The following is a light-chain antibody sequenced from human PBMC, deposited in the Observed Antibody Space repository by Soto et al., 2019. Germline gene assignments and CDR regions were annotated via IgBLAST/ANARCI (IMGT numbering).Light chain of an antibody. J-gene: IGKJ5*01. V-gene: IGKV3-20*01. CDR3: QQYDSSPIT. CDR2: GAS. CDR1: QSVSDY. Sequence: EIVLTQSPATLSLSPGESATLSFRASQSVSDYLAWYQQKPGQAPSLLIYGASRRATGIPDRFSGSGSGTDFTLTISRLEPEDFAVYYCQQYDSSPITFGQGTRLEIK.